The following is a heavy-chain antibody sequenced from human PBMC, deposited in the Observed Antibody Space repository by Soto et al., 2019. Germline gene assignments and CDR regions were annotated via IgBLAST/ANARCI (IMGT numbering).Heavy chain of an antibody. V-gene: IGHV4-4*02. CDR1: GDSLTNNHW. CDR2: IWHTGRP. J-gene: IGHJ4*02. CDR3: VRDSRTGCSSINCYMH. D-gene: IGHD2-15*01. Sequence: QLQLRESGPGLVQPSGTLSLTCDVSGDSLTNNHWWSWVRQAPGKGLEWMGEIWHTGRPNYNPSLKSRVAISIDKSKNKFSLKLSSVTAADTAVYYCVRDSRTGCSSINCYMHWGQGTLVTVSS.